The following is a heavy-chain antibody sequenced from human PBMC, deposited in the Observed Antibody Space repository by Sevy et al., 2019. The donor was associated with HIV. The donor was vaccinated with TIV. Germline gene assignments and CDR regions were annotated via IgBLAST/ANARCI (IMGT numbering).Heavy chain of an antibody. CDR1: GYTFTSYG. J-gene: IGHJ5*02. CDR3: ARVSTVTSRGPFDP. D-gene: IGHD4-17*01. V-gene: IGHV1-18*04. CDR2: ISAYNGNT. Sequence: ASVKVSCKASGYTFTSYGISWVRQAPGQGLEWMGWISAYNGNTNYAQTLQGRVTMTTDTSTSTAYMELRSLRSDDTAVYYCARVSTVTSRGPFDPWGQGTLVTVSS.